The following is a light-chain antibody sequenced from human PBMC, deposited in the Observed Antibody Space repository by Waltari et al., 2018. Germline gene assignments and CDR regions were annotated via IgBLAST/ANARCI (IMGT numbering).Light chain of an antibody. CDR3: MQALQTPRT. V-gene: IGKV2-28*01. CDR2: LGS. J-gene: IGKJ1*01. Sequence: DIVMTQSPPSLPVTPGEPASTSCRSIQSLLHSNGYNYLDWYLQKPGQSPQLLIYLGSNRASGVPDRFSGSGSGTDFTLKISRVEAEDVGVYYCMQALQTPRTFGQGTKVEIK. CDR1: QSLLHSNGYNY.